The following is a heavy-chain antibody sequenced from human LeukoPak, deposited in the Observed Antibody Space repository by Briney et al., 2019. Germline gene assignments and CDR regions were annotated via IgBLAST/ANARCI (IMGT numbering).Heavy chain of an antibody. CDR1: GFTFSSYW. V-gene: IGHV3-74*01. CDR3: TRVVAGTRLFGY. D-gene: IGHD6-19*01. J-gene: IGHJ4*02. CDR2: ISNDGSGT. Sequence: GGSLRLSCAASGFTFSSYWMYWVRHAPGKGLVWVSRISNDGSGTSHADSVKGRFTISRDNAKNTLYLQMNRLRAEDTAVYYCTRVVAGTRLFGYWGQGTLVTVSS.